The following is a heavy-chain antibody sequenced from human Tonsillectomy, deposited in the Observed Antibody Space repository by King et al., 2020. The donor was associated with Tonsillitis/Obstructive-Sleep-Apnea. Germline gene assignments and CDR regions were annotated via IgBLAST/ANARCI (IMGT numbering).Heavy chain of an antibody. D-gene: IGHD2-15*01. Sequence: QLVQSGAEVKKPGASVKVSCKASGYTFTRNYVHWVRQAPGQGLEWVGRINPSDCSTTYAQKFQGRGTMTTDTSTSTVNMELSSLRAEDTAEYYCVRDDKDGRHLDYWGQGSLVSVSS. CDR1: GYTFTRNY. V-gene: IGHV1-46*01. J-gene: IGHJ4*02. CDR3: VRDDKDGRHLDY. CDR2: INPSDCST.